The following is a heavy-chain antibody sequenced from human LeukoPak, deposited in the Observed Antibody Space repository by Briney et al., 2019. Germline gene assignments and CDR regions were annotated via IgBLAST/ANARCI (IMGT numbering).Heavy chain of an antibody. CDR3: ATIAAAGRGFDY. Sequence: SETLSLTCTVSGYSISSGYYWGWIRQPPGMGLEWIGGIYHSGSTYYNPSLKSRVTISVDTSKNQFSLKLSSVTAADTAVYYCATIAAAGRGFDYWGQGTLVTVSS. CDR2: IYHSGST. D-gene: IGHD6-13*01. J-gene: IGHJ4*02. CDR1: GYSISSGYY. V-gene: IGHV4-38-2*02.